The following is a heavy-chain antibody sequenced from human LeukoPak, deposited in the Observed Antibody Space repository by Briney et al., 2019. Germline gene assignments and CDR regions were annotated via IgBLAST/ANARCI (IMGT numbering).Heavy chain of an antibody. CDR3: ARAPRIMGATQLDY. D-gene: IGHD1-26*01. Sequence: ASVKVSCKASGYTFTDYYMHWVRQAPGQGLEWMGWINPNNDDTNYAQKFQGRVTMTRDTSISTAYMELSRLRSDDTAVYYCARAPRIMGATQLDYWGQGTLVTVSS. CDR1: GYTFTDYY. V-gene: IGHV1-2*02. CDR2: INPNNDDT. J-gene: IGHJ4*02.